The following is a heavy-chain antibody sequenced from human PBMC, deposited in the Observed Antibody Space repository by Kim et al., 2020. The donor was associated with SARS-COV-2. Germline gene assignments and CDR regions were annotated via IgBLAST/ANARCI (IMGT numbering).Heavy chain of an antibody. CDR2: IYYSGST. J-gene: IGHJ4*02. Sequence: SETLSLTCTVSGGSISSYYWSWIRQPPGKGLEWIGYIYYSGSTNYNPSLKSRVTISVDTSKNQFSLKLSSVTAADTAVYYCARRLVGSGHYFDYWGQGTLVTVSS. CDR1: GGSISSYY. V-gene: IGHV4-59*08. D-gene: IGHD1-26*01. CDR3: ARRLVGSGHYFDY.